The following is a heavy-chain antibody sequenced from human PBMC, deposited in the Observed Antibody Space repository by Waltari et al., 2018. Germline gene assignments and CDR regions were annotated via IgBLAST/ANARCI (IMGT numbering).Heavy chain of an antibody. CDR1: GGSISSSSYY. Sequence: QLQLQESAPGLVKPSETLSLTCPVSGGSISSSSYYWGWIRQPPGKGLEWIGSIYYSGSTYYNPSLKSRVTISVDTSKNQFSLKLSSVTAADTAVYYCARTGARDYWGQGTLVTVSS. J-gene: IGHJ4*02. CDR3: ARTGARDY. CDR2: IYYSGST. D-gene: IGHD3-10*01. V-gene: IGHV4-39*07.